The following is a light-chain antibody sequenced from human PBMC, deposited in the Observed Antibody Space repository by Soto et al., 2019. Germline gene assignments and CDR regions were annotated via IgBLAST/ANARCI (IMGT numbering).Light chain of an antibody. J-gene: IGLJ2*01. CDR2: ELN. CDR1: SSDVRGYKF. Sequence: QSALTQPPSASGSPGQSVTISCTGTSSDVRGYKFVSWYQQHPGKAPKLIIYELNKRPSGVPDRFSGSKSGNTASLTVSGLQAEDEADYYCSSYAGSNSVIFGGGTKLTVL. V-gene: IGLV2-8*01. CDR3: SSYAGSNSVI.